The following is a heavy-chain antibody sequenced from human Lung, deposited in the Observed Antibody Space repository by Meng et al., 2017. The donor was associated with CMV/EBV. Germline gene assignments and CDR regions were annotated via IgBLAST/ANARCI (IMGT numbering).Heavy chain of an antibody. CDR1: GFTFSGYW. D-gene: IGHD2-15*01. CDR3: ATDCTFGSCSHTGYYSYYYGMGV. Sequence: LTXAASGFTFSGYWMTWVRQAPGKGLEWVANIKQDGSEEYYVDSVKGRFTISRDNAKNTLYLQMNSLRAEDTAVYYCATDCTFGSCSHTGYYSYYYGMGVWGQGXAVTVSS. CDR2: IKQDGSEE. J-gene: IGHJ6*02. V-gene: IGHV3-7*01.